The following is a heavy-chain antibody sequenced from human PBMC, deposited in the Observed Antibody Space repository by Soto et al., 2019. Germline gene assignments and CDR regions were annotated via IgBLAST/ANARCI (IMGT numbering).Heavy chain of an antibody. D-gene: IGHD3-10*02. J-gene: IGHJ4*02. Sequence: PGGSLRLSCAVSGVTFSGYWMGWVRQAPGKGLEWVANIKEDGSAKYYVDSMEGRFTISRDNAKNSLSLQMNSLRAEDTAVYYCVRMLDRDFWGQGTLVTVSS. CDR2: IKEDGSAK. CDR3: VRMLDRDF. CDR1: GVTFSGYW. V-gene: IGHV3-7*01.